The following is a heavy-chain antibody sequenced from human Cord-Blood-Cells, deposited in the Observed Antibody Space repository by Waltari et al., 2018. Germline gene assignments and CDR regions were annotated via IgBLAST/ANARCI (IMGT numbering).Heavy chain of an antibody. J-gene: IGHJ6*02. CDR2: TYYRSKWYN. Sequence: QVQLQQSGPGLVTPSQNLSLPCAIAGDSVPSNSAVWNLIRQTPSRGLEWLGRTYYRSKWYNDYAVSVKSRITINPDTSKNQFSLQLNSVTPEDTAVYYCARESPNYYYGMDVWGQGTTVTVSS. CDR3: ARESPNYYYGMDV. CDR1: GDSVPSNSAV. V-gene: IGHV6-1*01.